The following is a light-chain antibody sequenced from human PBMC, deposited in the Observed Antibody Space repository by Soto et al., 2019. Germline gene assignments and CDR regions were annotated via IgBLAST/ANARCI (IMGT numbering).Light chain of an antibody. CDR1: QSVSGSN. J-gene: IGKJ1*01. CDR2: GAS. Sequence: EIVLTQSPGTLSLSPGERATLSCRASQSVSGSNLAWYQQQPGQAPRLVIFGASTRAPSIPDRFTASGSGTDFTVTISRLEPEDFAVYYCQQFYTSPWTFGQGTKVEIK. CDR3: QQFYTSPWT. V-gene: IGKV3-20*01.